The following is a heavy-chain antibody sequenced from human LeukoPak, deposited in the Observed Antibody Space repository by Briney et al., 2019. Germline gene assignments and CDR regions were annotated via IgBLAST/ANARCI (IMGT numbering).Heavy chain of an antibody. J-gene: IGHJ4*02. Sequence: ASVKVSCKASGYTFTSYYMHWVRQAPGQGLEWMGIINPSGGSTSYAQKFQGRVTITADKSTSTAYMELRSLRSDDTAVYYCARGDGSYFDYWGQGTLVTVSS. V-gene: IGHV1-46*01. CDR3: ARGDGSYFDY. D-gene: IGHD1-1*01. CDR2: INPSGGST. CDR1: GYTFTSYY.